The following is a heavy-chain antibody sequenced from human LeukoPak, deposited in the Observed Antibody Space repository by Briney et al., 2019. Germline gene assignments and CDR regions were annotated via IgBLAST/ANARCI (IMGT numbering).Heavy chain of an antibody. D-gene: IGHD3-10*01. CDR3: ARHAGDGGAFDI. Sequence: GESLKISCHGSGYXFTNYWISWVRQMSGKGLEWMGRIDPDDSYTKDSPSFQGHVTISVDNSISTAYMQWSSLKASDTAMYYCARHAGDGGAFDIWGQGTMVTVSS. V-gene: IGHV5-10-1*01. J-gene: IGHJ3*02. CDR1: GYXFTNYW. CDR2: IDPDDSYT.